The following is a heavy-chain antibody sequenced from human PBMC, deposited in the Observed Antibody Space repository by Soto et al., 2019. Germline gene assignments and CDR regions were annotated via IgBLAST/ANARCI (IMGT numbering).Heavy chain of an antibody. CDR2: IIPIFGTA. D-gene: IGHD1-7*01. CDR1: GGTFSSYA. J-gene: IGHJ6*02. Sequence: SVKVSCKASGGTFSSYAIRWVRQAPGQGLEWMGGIIPIFGTANYAQKFQGRVTITADTATSTAYMELRSLRSDDTAVYYCARGNLNYGFAHGLYVMDFWGQGTKVTVSS. V-gene: IGHV1-69*06. CDR3: ARGNLNYGFAHGLYVMDF.